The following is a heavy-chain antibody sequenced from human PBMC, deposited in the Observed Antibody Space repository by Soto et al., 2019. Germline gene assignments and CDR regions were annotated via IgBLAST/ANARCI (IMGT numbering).Heavy chain of an antibody. CDR1: GGTFSSYA. CDR3: ARAVTMVRGVILYYYYGMDV. J-gene: IGHJ6*02. D-gene: IGHD3-10*01. V-gene: IGHV1-69*01. CDR2: IIPIFGTA. Sequence: QVQLVQSGAEVKKPGSSVKVSCKASGGTFSSYAISWVRQAPGQGLEWMGGIIPIFGTANYAQEFQGRVTLTADESTSTAYMELSSLRSEDTAVYYCARAVTMVRGVILYYYYGMDVWGQGTTVTVSS.